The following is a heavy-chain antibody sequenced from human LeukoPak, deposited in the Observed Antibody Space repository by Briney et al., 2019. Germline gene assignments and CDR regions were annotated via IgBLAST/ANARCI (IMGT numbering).Heavy chain of an antibody. D-gene: IGHD2-2*01. CDR3: ARGDCSSTSCYFHGMDV. CDR1: GGSMSPYH. Sequence: SETLSLTCTVSGGSMSPYHWGWIRQPPGKGLEWIGYIYYSGSTNYNPSLKSRVTISVDTSKNQFSLKLSSVTAADTAVYYCARGDCSSTSCYFHGMDVWGQGTTVTVSS. V-gene: IGHV4-59*01. J-gene: IGHJ6*02. CDR2: IYYSGST.